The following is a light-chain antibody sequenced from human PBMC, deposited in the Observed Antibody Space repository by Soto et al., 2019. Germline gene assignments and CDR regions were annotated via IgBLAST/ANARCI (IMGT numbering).Light chain of an antibody. Sequence: QSALTQPASVSGSPGQSITISCTGTTSDVGLYNYVSWYQQHPGKAPKLMISEVSNRPSGASNRFSGSKSGNTASLTISGLQAEDEADYYCSSYTSSDTLVFGAGTKVTVL. J-gene: IGLJ2*01. CDR2: EVS. CDR3: SSYTSSDTLV. V-gene: IGLV2-14*01. CDR1: TSDVGLYNY.